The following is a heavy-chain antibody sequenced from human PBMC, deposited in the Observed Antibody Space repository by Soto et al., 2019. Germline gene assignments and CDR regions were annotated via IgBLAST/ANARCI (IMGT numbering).Heavy chain of an antibody. CDR2: IWYDGSNK. V-gene: IGHV3-33*01. CDR3: ARENLFGVATAIDY. D-gene: IGHD5-12*01. CDR1: AFTLSSYG. Sequence: PGGSLRLSCAASAFTLSSYGMHWVRQAPGKGREWVAVIWYDGSNKYYADSVKGRFTISRDNSKNTLYLQMNSLRAKDTAVYYCARENLFGVATAIDYWGQGTMVTVSS. J-gene: IGHJ4*02.